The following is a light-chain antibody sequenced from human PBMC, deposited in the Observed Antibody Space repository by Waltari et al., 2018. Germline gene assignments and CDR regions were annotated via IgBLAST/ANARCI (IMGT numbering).Light chain of an antibody. J-gene: IGKJ2*01. V-gene: IGKV1-39*01. CDR2: AAT. CDR3: QQSYDFPYT. CDR1: RSIHVF. Sequence: DIQMTQSPSSLSASIGDSVTITCRASRSIHVFLHWYQQKPGKSPNLLIHAATRLQGVAPSSGSGTGSGTDFPLTISNLQPEDFATYYCQQSYDFPYTFGQGTNLEIK.